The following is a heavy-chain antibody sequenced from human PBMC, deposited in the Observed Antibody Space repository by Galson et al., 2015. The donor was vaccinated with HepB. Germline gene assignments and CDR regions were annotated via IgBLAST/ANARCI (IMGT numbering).Heavy chain of an antibody. D-gene: IGHD4-17*01. CDR1: GFSLSTSGVG. CDR2: IYWDDDK. CDR3: AHRQLGVDYGDFVFNY. Sequence: PALVKPTQTLTLTCTCSGFSLSTSGVGVGWIRQPPGKALEWLALIYWDDDKRYTPSLKSRLTITKDTSKNDVVLRMTNMDPVDTATYYCAHRQLGVDYGDFVFNYWGPGTLVTVSS. V-gene: IGHV2-5*02. J-gene: IGHJ4*02.